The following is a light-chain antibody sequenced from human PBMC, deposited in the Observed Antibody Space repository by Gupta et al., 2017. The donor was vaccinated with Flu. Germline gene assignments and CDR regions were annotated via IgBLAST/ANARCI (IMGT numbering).Light chain of an antibody. V-gene: IGLV1-51*01. CDR3: GTWDNSLSGSWV. J-gene: IGLJ3*02. CDR2: QDN. Sequence: QSPLTQPPSVSAAPGQKVTISCSGSRTNIGNYFLSWYKQFPGAAPNLLIYQDNKRPSGIPDRFSGSKSGTSATLDITGLQTGDEAHYYCGTWDNSLSGSWVFGGGTKVTVL. CDR1: RTNIGNYF.